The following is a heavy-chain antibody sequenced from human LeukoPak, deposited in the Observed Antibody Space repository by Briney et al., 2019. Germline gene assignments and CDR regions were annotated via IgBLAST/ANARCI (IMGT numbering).Heavy chain of an antibody. CDR2: ISSSSSYI. Sequence: GGSLRLSCAASGFTFSSYSMNWVRQAPGKGLEWVSSISSSSSYIYYADSVKGRFTISRDNAKNSLYLQMNSLRAADTAVYYCARGPYGSGSYYNLHYYYYGMDVWGQGTTVTISS. CDR3: ARGPYGSGSYYNLHYYYYGMDV. CDR1: GFTFSSYS. V-gene: IGHV3-21*01. D-gene: IGHD3-10*01. J-gene: IGHJ6*02.